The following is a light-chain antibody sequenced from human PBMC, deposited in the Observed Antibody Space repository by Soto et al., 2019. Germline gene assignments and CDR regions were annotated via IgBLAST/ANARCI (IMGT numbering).Light chain of an antibody. Sequence: QPVLTQSPSASASLGASVKLTCTLSSVHSSYAIAWHQQQPEKGPRYLMKLSSDGSHSKGDGIPDRFLGSSSGAERYLTISSLQSEDEADYYCQTWDTGARVVFGGGTKVTVL. J-gene: IGLJ2*01. V-gene: IGLV4-69*01. CDR1: SVHSSYA. CDR3: QTWDTGARVV. CDR2: LSSDGSH.